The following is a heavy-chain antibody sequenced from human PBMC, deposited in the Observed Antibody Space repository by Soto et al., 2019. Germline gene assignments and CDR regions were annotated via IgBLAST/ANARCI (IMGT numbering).Heavy chain of an antibody. CDR3: ARVGGSYSTGLDY. CDR1: GGSMNSYY. Sequence: QVQLQESGPGVVKPSETLSLTCNVSGGSMNSYYWSWIRQPPGKRLEWIGYIYYSGNTNYNPSLKSRITISIDTSKNQFSLKLSSVTAADTAVYYCARVGGSYSTGLDYWGQGILVTVSS. D-gene: IGHD1-26*01. V-gene: IGHV4-59*01. CDR2: IYYSGNT. J-gene: IGHJ4*02.